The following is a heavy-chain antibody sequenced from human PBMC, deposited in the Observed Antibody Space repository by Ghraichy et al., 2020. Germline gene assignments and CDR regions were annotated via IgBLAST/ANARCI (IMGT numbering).Heavy chain of an antibody. CDR3: ARVPGSVAGPFDC. CDR2: IYSSGTT. D-gene: IGHD6-19*01. V-gene: IGHV3-53*01. J-gene: IGHJ4*02. Sequence: GESLNISCAASGFTVSSNYMSWVRQAPGKGLEWVSVIYSSGTTYYADSVKGRFTISRDNSKNTLYLQMNSLRAEDTAVYYCARVPGSVAGPFDCWGQGTLVTVSS. CDR1: GFTVSSNY.